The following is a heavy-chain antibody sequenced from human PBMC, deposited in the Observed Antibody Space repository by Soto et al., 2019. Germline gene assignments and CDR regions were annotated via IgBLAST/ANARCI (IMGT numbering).Heavy chain of an antibody. CDR2: IIPFFGTT. CDR1: GGTFSSYG. D-gene: IGHD4-17*01. Sequence: ASVKVSCKXSGGTFSSYGVSWVRQAPGHGLEWMGGIIPFFGTTNYAQKFQGRLTITADESTSTAYMELSSLRSEDTAVYYCARAWGGIYGDYGVRVYYYYGMDVWGQGTTVTVSS. J-gene: IGHJ6*02. CDR3: ARAWGGIYGDYGVRVYYYYGMDV. V-gene: IGHV1-69*13.